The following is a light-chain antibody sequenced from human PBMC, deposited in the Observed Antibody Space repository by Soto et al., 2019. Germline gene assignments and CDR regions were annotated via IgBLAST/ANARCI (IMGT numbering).Light chain of an antibody. CDR2: GNS. Sequence: QSVLTQPPSVSGAPGQRVTISCTGSSSNIGAGYDVHWYHQLPGTAPKLLIYGNSNRPSGVPDRFSGSKSGTSASLAITGLQAEDEADYYCQSYDSSLGVFCGGTKLTVL. V-gene: IGLV1-40*01. J-gene: IGLJ2*01. CDR1: SSNIGAGYD. CDR3: QSYDSSLGV.